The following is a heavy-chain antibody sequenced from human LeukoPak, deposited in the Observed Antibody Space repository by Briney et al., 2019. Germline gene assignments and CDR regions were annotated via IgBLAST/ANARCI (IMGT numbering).Heavy chain of an antibody. CDR3: ARDRGPKVVTPLDY. J-gene: IGHJ4*02. CDR2: ISYDGSNK. V-gene: IGHV3-30*04. Sequence: GGSLRLSCAASGFTFSSYAMHWVRQAPGKGLEWVAVISYDGSNKYYADSVKGRFTISRDNSKNTLYLQMNSLRAEDTAVYYCARDRGPKVVTPLDYWGQGTLVTVSS. CDR1: GFTFSSYA. D-gene: IGHD4-23*01.